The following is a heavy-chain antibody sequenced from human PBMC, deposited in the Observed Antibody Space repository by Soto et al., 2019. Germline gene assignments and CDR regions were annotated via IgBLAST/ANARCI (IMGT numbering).Heavy chain of an antibody. V-gene: IGHV4-39*01. Sequence: SETLSLTCTVSGGSISSSSYYWGWIRQPPGKGLEWIGSIYYSGSTYYNPSLKSRVTISVDTSKNQFSLKLSSVTAADTAVYYCARPGGYYYDSSGYNDIWGQGIMVTVSS. CDR2: IYYSGST. D-gene: IGHD3-22*01. CDR1: GGSISSSSYY. J-gene: IGHJ3*02. CDR3: ARPGGYYYDSSGYNDI.